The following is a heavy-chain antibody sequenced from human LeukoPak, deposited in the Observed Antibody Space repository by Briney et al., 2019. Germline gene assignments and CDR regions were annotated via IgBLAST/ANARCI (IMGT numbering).Heavy chain of an antibody. J-gene: IGHJ4*02. D-gene: IGHD2-2*01. V-gene: IGHV1-69*13. CDR2: IIPIFGTA. CDR1: GGTFSTHA. CDR3: AIGSVFGTSCPLDY. Sequence: ASVKFSCKASGGTFSTHAINCVRQAPGQGLEWMGGIIPIFGTANYAQKFQGRVTITADESTSTAYMELSSLRSEDTAVYYCAIGSVFGTSCPLDYWGQGNLVTVSS.